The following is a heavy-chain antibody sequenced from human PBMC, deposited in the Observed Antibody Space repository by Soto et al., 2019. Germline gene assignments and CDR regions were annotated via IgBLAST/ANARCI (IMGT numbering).Heavy chain of an antibody. CDR3: ARAQYYDFWSGYYPPRGYYYYGMDV. D-gene: IGHD3-3*01. CDR1: GFTFSSYA. Sequence: GGSLRLSCAASGFTFSSYAMHWVRQAPGKGLEWVAVISYDGSNKYYADSVKGRFTISRDNSKNTLYLQMNSLRAEDTAVYYCARAQYYDFWSGYYPPRGYYYYGMDVWGQGTTVTVSS. V-gene: IGHV3-30-3*01. J-gene: IGHJ6*02. CDR2: ISYDGSNK.